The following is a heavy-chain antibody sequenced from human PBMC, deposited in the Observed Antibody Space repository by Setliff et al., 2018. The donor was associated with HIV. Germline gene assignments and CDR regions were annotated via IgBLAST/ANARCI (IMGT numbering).Heavy chain of an antibody. CDR2: ISSSSSYI. D-gene: IGHD1-26*01. V-gene: IGHV3-21*04. CDR3: ASMWKVGA. J-gene: IGHJ5*02. Sequence: GGSLRLSCAASGFTFSSYSMNWVRQAPGKGLEWVSSISSSSSYIYYADSVKGRFTISRDNAKNSLYLEMSSLRVEDTAVYFCASMWKVGAWGRGTLVTVSS. CDR1: GFTFSSYS.